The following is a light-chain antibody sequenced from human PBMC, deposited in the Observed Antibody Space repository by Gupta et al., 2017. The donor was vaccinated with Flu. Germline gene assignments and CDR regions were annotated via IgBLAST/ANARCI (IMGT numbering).Light chain of an antibody. CDR2: VNSDGSH. J-gene: IGLJ2*01. Sequence: QLVLPQSPSASASLGASVKLTCTLSSGHSNYAIAWHQQQPEKGPRYLMKVNSDGSHSKGDGIPDRFSGSSSGTARYLTISSRQSEDEADYYCQTWGTGIIFGGGTKLTVL. CDR1: SGHSNYA. V-gene: IGLV4-69*01. CDR3: QTWGTGII.